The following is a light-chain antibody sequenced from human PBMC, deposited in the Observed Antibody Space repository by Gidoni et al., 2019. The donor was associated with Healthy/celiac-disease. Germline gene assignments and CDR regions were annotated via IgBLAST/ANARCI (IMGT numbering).Light chain of an antibody. J-gene: IGKJ2*01. CDR2: KVS. Sequence: DAVMTQSPLPLPVTLGQPASISCRSSQSLVFKCDITYLNWFQQRTGQSPRRLIFKVSNRHSGVPDRFSGSGSGTDFTLEISRVEAEDVGIADCMQGTHWPYTFGQGTKLEIK. CDR1: QSLVFKCDITY. CDR3: MQGTHWPYT. V-gene: IGKV2-30*01.